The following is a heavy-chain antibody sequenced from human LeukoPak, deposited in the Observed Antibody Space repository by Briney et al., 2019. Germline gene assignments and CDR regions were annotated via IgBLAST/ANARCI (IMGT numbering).Heavy chain of an antibody. CDR2: IYYSGSA. Sequence: PSETLSLTCTVSGGSISSYYWSWIRQPPGKGLEWIGYIYYSGSANYSPSLKSRVTISLDTSKNQFSLNLTSVTAADTAVYYCAGVYSYGPDVWGPGTTCTVSS. J-gene: IGHJ6*02. CDR3: AGVYSYGPDV. CDR1: GGSISSYY. D-gene: IGHD2-8*01. V-gene: IGHV4-59*01.